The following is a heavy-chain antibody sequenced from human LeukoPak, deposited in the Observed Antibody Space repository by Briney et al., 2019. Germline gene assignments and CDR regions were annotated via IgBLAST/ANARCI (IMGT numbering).Heavy chain of an antibody. CDR2: IIPILGIA. J-gene: IGHJ4*02. Sequence: ASVKVSCKASGGTFSSYAISWVRQAPGQGLEWMGRIIPILGIANYAQKFQGRVTITADKSTSTAYMELSSLRSEDTAVYYCARDGRDGYRAYWGQGTLVTVFS. CDR3: ARDGRDGYRAY. V-gene: IGHV1-69*04. CDR1: GGTFSSYA. D-gene: IGHD5-24*01.